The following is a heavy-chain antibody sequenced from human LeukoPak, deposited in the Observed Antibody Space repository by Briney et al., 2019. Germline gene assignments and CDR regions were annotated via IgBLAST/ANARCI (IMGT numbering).Heavy chain of an antibody. J-gene: IGHJ4*02. CDR2: IYSGGST. V-gene: IGHV3-53*04. CDR1: GFTVSSKY. CDR3: ARESYYDSSGYYDY. Sequence: TGGSLRHSCAASGFTVSSKYMSWVRQAPGKGLERVSVIYSGGSTYYEDSGKGRFTISRHNSKNTLYLQMNSLRAEDTAVYYCARESYYDSSGYYDYWGQGTLVTVSS. D-gene: IGHD3-22*01.